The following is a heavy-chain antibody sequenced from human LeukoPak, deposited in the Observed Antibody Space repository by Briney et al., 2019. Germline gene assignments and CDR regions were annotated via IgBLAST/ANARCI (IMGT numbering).Heavy chain of an antibody. CDR1: GFTVSSNY. CDR3: AKAYNYGDYEVPFDY. Sequence: PGGSLRLSCAASGFTVSSNYMSWVRQAPGKGLEWVSVIYSGGSTYYADSVKGRFTISRDNSKNTLYLQMNSLRAEDTALYYCAKAYNYGDYEVPFDYWGQGTLVTVSS. V-gene: IGHV3-53*05. J-gene: IGHJ4*02. CDR2: IYSGGST. D-gene: IGHD4-17*01.